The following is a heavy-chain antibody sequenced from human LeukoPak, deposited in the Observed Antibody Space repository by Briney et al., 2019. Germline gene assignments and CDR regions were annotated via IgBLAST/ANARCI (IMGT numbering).Heavy chain of an antibody. CDR2: IYYSGST. Sequence: SETLSLTCTVSGGSISSYYWSWIRQPPGKGLEWIGYIYYSGSTNYNPSLKSRVTISVDTSKNQFSLKLSSVTAADTAEYYCARRGIAAHFDYWGQGTLVTVSS. CDR1: GGSISSYY. D-gene: IGHD6-6*01. CDR3: ARRGIAAHFDY. J-gene: IGHJ4*02. V-gene: IGHV4-59*01.